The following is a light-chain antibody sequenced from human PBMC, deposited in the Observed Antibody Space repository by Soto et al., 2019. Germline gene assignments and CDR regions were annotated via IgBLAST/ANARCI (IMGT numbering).Light chain of an antibody. CDR3: QQYYTTPWT. V-gene: IGKV4-1*01. CDR1: QSVLYSSNNKNY. Sequence: DIVMSQSPDYLAVSLGERATINCKASQSVLYSSNNKNYLAWYQQKPGQPPKALIYWASTRESGVPDRFSGSGSGTDFTLTISSLQAEDVAVYYCQQYYTTPWTFGQGTKADIK. CDR2: WAS. J-gene: IGKJ1*01.